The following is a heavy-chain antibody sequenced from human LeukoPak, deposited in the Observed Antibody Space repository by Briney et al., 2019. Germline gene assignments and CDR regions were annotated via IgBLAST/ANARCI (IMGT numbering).Heavy chain of an antibody. Sequence: PGRSLRLSCAASGFTFSSYGMHWVRQAPGKGLEWVAVIWYDGSNKYYADSVKGRFTISRDNSKNTLYLQMNSLRGEDTAVYYCAREGSRDGYNNYYYYGMDVWGQGTTVTVSS. CDR3: AREGSRDGYNNYYYYGMDV. V-gene: IGHV3-33*01. D-gene: IGHD5-24*01. CDR2: IWYDGSNK. CDR1: GFTFSSYG. J-gene: IGHJ6*02.